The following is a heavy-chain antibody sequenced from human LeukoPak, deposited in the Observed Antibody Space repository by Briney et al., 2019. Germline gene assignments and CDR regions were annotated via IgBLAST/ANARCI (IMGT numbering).Heavy chain of an antibody. CDR1: GYTFTSYD. D-gene: IGHD2-21*01. CDR3: AREKLRRFDI. J-gene: IGHJ3*02. Sequence: ASVKVSCKASGYTFTSYDINWVRQATGQGLEWMGWMNPNSGNTGYAQKFQGRVTITADKSTSTAYMELSSLRSEDTAVYYCAREKLRRFDIWGQGTMVTVSS. V-gene: IGHV1-8*03. CDR2: MNPNSGNT.